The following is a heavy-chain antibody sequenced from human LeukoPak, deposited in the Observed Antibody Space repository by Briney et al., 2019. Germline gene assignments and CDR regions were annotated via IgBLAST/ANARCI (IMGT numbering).Heavy chain of an antibody. J-gene: IGHJ6*03. D-gene: IGHD3-10*01. Sequence: SQTLSLTCAISGDSVSSNSAAWNWIRQSPSRGLEWLGRTYYRSKWYNDYAVSVKSRITINPDTSKNQFSLQLNSVTPEDTAVYYCAREDTGSGSYYLYYYYYMDVWGKGTTVTVSS. CDR1: GDSVSSNSAA. CDR3: AREDTGSGSYYLYYYYYMDV. V-gene: IGHV6-1*01. CDR2: TYYRSKWYN.